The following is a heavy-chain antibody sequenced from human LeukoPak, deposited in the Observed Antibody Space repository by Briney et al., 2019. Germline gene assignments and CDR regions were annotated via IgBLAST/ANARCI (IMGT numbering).Heavy chain of an antibody. CDR2: IYYSGST. D-gene: IGHD6-13*01. Sequence: NPSETLSLTCTVSGGSISSYYWSWIRQPPGKGLEWIGYIYYSGSTNYNPSLKSRVTISVDTSKNQFSLKLSSVTAADTAVYYCARGQTAGDYYYGMDVWGQGTTVTVSS. J-gene: IGHJ6*02. V-gene: IGHV4-59*01. CDR1: GGSISSYY. CDR3: ARGQTAGDYYYGMDV.